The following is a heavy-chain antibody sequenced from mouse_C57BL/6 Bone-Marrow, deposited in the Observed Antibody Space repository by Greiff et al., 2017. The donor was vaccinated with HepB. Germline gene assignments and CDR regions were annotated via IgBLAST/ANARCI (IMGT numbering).Heavy chain of an antibody. J-gene: IGHJ4*01. V-gene: IGHV5-9-1*02. CDR2: ISSGGDYI. Sequence: EVKLMESGEGLVKPGGSLKLSCAASGFTFSSYAMSWVRQTPEKRLEWVAYISSGGDYIYYADTVKGRFTISRDNARNTLYLQMSSLKSEDTAMYYCTRDPIYGSSPWDYWGQGTSVTVSS. D-gene: IGHD1-1*01. CDR3: TRDPIYGSSPWDY. CDR1: GFTFSSYA.